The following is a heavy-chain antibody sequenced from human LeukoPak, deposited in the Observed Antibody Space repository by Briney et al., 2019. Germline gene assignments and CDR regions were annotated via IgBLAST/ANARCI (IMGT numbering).Heavy chain of an antibody. V-gene: IGHV3-30*14. J-gene: IGHJ4*02. CDR3: ARESGV. D-gene: IGHD2-15*01. Sequence: GGSLRLSCAASGFTFNSYAMHWVRQAPGKGLEWVTVISYDGSKKFYADSVKGRFTISRDNSKNTLYLRMNSLRAEDTAVYYCARESGVWGQGTLVTVSS. CDR1: GFTFNSYA. CDR2: ISYDGSKK.